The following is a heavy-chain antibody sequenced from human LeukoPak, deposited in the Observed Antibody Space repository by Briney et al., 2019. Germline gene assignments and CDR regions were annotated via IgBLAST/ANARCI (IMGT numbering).Heavy chain of an antibody. D-gene: IGHD4-23*01. Sequence: PSETLSLTCAVYGGSFSGYYWSWVRQPPGKGLEWIGEINHSGSTNYNPSLKSRVTISVDTSKNQFSLKLTSVTAADTAVCYCARGHPDGNSEWFDSWGQGTLVTVSS. J-gene: IGHJ5*01. CDR2: INHSGST. V-gene: IGHV4-34*01. CDR1: GGSFSGYY. CDR3: ARGHPDGNSEWFDS.